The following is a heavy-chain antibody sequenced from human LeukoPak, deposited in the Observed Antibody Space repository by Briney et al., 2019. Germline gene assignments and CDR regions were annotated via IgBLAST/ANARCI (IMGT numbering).Heavy chain of an antibody. J-gene: IGHJ3*02. CDR3: ASRVVVPAATPGAFDI. Sequence: PSETLSLTCTVSGGSISSHYWSWIRQPPGKGLEWIGYIYYSGSTNYNPSLKSRVTISVDTSKNQFSLKLSSVTAADTAVYYCASRVVVPAATPGAFDIWGQGTMVTVSS. CDR2: IYYSGST. D-gene: IGHD2-2*01. V-gene: IGHV4-59*11. CDR1: GGSISSHY.